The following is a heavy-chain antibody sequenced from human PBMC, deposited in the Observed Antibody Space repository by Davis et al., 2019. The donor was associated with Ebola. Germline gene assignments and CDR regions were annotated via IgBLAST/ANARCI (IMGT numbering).Heavy chain of an antibody. CDR2: INPNSGGT. Sequence: SVKVSCKASGYTFTGHYMHWVRQAPGQGLEWMGWINPNSGGTNYAQKFQGWVTMTRDTSISTAYMELSRLRSDDTAVYYCARDRPYSGSYDYYYYGMDVWGQGTTVTVSS. CDR1: GYTFTGHY. CDR3: ARDRPYSGSYDYYYYGMDV. D-gene: IGHD1-26*01. J-gene: IGHJ6*02. V-gene: IGHV1-2*04.